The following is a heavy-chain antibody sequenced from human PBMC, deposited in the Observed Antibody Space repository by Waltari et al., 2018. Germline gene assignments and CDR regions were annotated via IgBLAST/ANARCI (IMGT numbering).Heavy chain of an antibody. Sequence: EVQLVESGGGLVQPGGSLRLPCAASGFTFSSHALSWVRKAPGKGLEWVSAISGSGGSTYYADSVKGRFTISRDNSKNTLYLQMNSLRAEDTAVYYCAKEAMYYGSGSCDYWGQGTLVTVSS. CDR1: GFTFSSHA. D-gene: IGHD3-10*01. J-gene: IGHJ4*02. V-gene: IGHV3-23*04. CDR2: ISGSGGST. CDR3: AKEAMYYGSGSCDY.